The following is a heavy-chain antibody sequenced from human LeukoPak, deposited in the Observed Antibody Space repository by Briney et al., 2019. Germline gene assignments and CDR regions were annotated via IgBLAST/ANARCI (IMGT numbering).Heavy chain of an antibody. CDR2: INPNSGGT. Sequence: ASVKVSCKASGYTFTDYYMHWVRQAPGQGLEWMGWINPNSGGTNYAQKFQGRVTMTRDTSISTAYMELSRLRSDDTAVYYCARVRRSVGANIPGGAFDIWGQGTMVTVSS. D-gene: IGHD1-26*01. CDR3: ARVRRSVGANIPGGAFDI. V-gene: IGHV1-2*02. CDR1: GYTFTDYY. J-gene: IGHJ3*02.